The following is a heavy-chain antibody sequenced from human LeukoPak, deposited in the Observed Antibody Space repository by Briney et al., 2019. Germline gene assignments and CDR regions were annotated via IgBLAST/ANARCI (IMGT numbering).Heavy chain of an antibody. CDR3: ARAGDGYNFYSYYYMDV. CDR1: GFTFSSYA. D-gene: IGHD5-24*01. V-gene: IGHV3-64*01. Sequence: PGGSLRLSCAASGFTFSSYAMHWVRQAPGKGLEYVSAISSNGGSTYYANSVKGRFTISRDNSKNTLYLQMGSLRAEDMAVYYCARAGDGYNFYSYYYMDVWGKGTTVTVSS. CDR2: ISSNGGST. J-gene: IGHJ6*03.